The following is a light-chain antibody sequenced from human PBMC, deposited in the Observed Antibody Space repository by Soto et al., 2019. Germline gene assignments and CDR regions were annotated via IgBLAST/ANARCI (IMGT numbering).Light chain of an antibody. J-gene: IGKJ1*01. CDR3: HQYGRSPPEMT. V-gene: IGKV3-20*01. CDR2: RAS. CDR1: QSVSNNY. Sequence: EIVLTQSPGTLSLSPGERATLSCRASQSVSNNYLAWYQQKPGQAPRLLIYRASSRATGIPDRFSGSGSGTDFPLTISILEPKDFALYNCHQYGRSPPEMTFGQGTKVEIK.